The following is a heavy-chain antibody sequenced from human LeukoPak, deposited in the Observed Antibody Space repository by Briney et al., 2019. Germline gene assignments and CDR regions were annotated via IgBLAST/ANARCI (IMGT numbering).Heavy chain of an antibody. Sequence: GASVKVSCKASGYTFTSYGISWVRQAPGQGLEWMGWISTSTGDTDYARNLRGRVTMSTDASTGTAYMELRRLRSDDTAVYYCARSHNVYFDYWGQGTLLTVTT. D-gene: IGHD5-24*01. J-gene: IGHJ4*02. CDR1: GYTFTSYG. V-gene: IGHV1-18*01. CDR2: ISTSTGDT. CDR3: ARSHNVYFDY.